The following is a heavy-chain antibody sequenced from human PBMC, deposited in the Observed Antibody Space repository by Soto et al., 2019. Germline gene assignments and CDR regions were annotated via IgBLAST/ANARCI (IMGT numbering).Heavy chain of an antibody. J-gene: IGHJ4*02. D-gene: IGHD6-13*01. V-gene: IGHV1-2*04. CDR3: ARDFHVFASSSWYPSLYFDY. Sequence: QVQLVQSGAEVKKPGASVKVSCKASGYTFTGYYMHWVRQAPGQGLKWMGWINPNSGGTNYAQKFQGWVTMTRDTSISTAYMELSRLRSDDTAVYYCARDFHVFASSSWYPSLYFDYWGQGTLVTVSS. CDR2: INPNSGGT. CDR1: GYTFTGYY.